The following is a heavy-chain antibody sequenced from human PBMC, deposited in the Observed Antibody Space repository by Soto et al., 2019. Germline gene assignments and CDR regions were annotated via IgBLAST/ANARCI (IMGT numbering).Heavy chain of an antibody. Sequence: SXKVSCKASGGTFSSYAISWVRQAPGQGLEWMGGIIPIFGTADYAQKFQGRVTITAGESTSTAYMELSSLRSEDTAVYYCAVTMTNYYYYGMDVWGQGTTVTVSS. J-gene: IGHJ6*02. CDR2: IIPIFGTA. D-gene: IGHD3-22*01. CDR3: AVTMTNYYYYGMDV. V-gene: IGHV1-69*13. CDR1: GGTFSSYA.